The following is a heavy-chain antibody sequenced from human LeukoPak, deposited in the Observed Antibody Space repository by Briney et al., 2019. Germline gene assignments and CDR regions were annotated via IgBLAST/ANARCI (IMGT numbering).Heavy chain of an antibody. CDR2: TSYDGSNK. CDR1: GFTFSSYG. J-gene: IGHJ3*02. D-gene: IGHD3-22*01. Sequence: GGSLRLSCAASGFTFSSYGMHWVRQAPGKGLEWVVVTSYDGSNKDYADSVKGRLTISRDNAKNTLYLQMNSLSAEDTAVYYCARELGVGVIGDAFDIWGQGTMVTVSS. V-gene: IGHV3-30-3*01. CDR3: ARELGVGVIGDAFDI.